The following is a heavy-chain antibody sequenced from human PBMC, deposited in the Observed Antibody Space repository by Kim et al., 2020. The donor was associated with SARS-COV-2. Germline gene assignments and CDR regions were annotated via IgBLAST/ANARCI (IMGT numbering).Heavy chain of an antibody. CDR3: ARGNARFLEWLDGAFDI. D-gene: IGHD3-3*01. CDR2: IWYDGSNK. J-gene: IGHJ3*02. Sequence: GGSLRLSCAASGFTFSSYGMHWVRQAPGKGLEWVAVIWYDGSNKYYADSVKGRFTISRDNSKNTLYLQMNSLRAEDTAVYYCARGNARFLEWLDGAFDIWGQGTMVTVSS. V-gene: IGHV3-33*01. CDR1: GFTFSSYG.